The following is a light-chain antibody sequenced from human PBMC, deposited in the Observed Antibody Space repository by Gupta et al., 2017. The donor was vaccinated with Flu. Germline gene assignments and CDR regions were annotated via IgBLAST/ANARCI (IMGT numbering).Light chain of an antibody. J-gene: IGKJ1*01. CDR1: QSVSSN. CDR3: QQENNGHPTWT. Sequence: EIVMTQSPATLSVSPGERATLSCRASQSVSSNLAWYQQKPGQAPRLLIYGASTRATGITARCSGSGDATEVTLTISSRQSEDFALYYCQQENNGHPTWTFGQGTKVEIK. V-gene: IGKV3-15*01. CDR2: GAS.